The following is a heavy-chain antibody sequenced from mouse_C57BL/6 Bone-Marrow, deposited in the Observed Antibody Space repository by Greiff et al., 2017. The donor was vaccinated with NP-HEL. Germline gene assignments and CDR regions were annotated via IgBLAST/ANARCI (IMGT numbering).Heavy chain of an antibody. CDR3: ARPHYYGSSYVPFDY. D-gene: IGHD1-1*01. V-gene: IGHV5-9*01. CDR2: ISGGGGNT. Sequence: EVKLQESGGGLVKPGGSLKLSCAASGFTFSSYTMSWVRQTPEKRLEWVATISGGGGNTYYPDSVKGRFTISRDNAKNTLYLQMSSLRSEDTALYYCARPHYYGSSYVPFDYWGQGATLTVSS. J-gene: IGHJ2*01. CDR1: GFTFSSYT.